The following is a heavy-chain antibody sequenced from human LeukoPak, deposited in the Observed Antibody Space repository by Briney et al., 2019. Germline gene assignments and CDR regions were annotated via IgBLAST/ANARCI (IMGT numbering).Heavy chain of an antibody. Sequence: VGSLRLSCAASGFIFSSSAMSWVRKAPGKGLEWVSAVSLSGGLTYERDSVKGRFTISRDNSKNMLYLQMNSLRAEDTAVYYCAKQVGYCSDGNCYFDYWGQGALVTVSS. D-gene: IGHD2-15*01. CDR2: VSLSGGLT. CDR3: AKQVGYCSDGNCYFDY. V-gene: IGHV3-23*01. J-gene: IGHJ4*02. CDR1: GFIFSSSA.